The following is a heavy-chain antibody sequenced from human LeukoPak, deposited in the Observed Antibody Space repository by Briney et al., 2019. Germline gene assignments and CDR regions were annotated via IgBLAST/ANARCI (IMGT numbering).Heavy chain of an antibody. CDR1: GGSFSGYY. D-gene: IGHD5-18*01. Sequence: SETLSLTCAVYGGSFSGYYWSWIRQPPGKGLEWIGEINHSGSTNYNPSLKSRVTISVDTSKNQFSLKLSSVTAADTAVYYCARGRTYSYVTYYFDYWGQGTLVTVSS. V-gene: IGHV4-34*01. CDR3: ARGRTYSYVTYYFDY. CDR2: INHSGST. J-gene: IGHJ4*02.